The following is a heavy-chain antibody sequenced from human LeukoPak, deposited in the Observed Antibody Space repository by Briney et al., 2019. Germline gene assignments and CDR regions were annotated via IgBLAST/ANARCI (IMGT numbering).Heavy chain of an antibody. V-gene: IGHV1-3*01. Sequence: ASVKVSCKASGFTFTSYAMHWVRQAPGQRLDWMGWINAGNGNTRYSQKFQGRVTITRDTSASTAYMELSSLRSEDTAVYYCARGVTSTPPAVDYWGQGSLVTVSS. J-gene: IGHJ4*02. CDR2: INAGNGNT. CDR3: ARGVTSTPPAVDY. CDR1: GFTFTSYA. D-gene: IGHD5-18*01.